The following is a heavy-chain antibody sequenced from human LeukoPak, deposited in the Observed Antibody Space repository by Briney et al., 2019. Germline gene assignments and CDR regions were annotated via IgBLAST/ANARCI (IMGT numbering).Heavy chain of an antibody. CDR1: GFTFSSYS. V-gene: IGHV3-21*01. CDR3: ARGGRRDLAYCSSTSCYAQYYFDY. J-gene: IGHJ4*02. CDR2: ISSSSSYI. D-gene: IGHD2-2*01. Sequence: GGSLRLSCAASGFTFSSYSMNWVRQAPGKGLEWVSSISSSSSYIYYADSVTGRFTISRDSAKNSLYLQMNSLRAEDTAVYYCARGGRRDLAYCSSTSCYAQYYFDYWGQGTLVTASS.